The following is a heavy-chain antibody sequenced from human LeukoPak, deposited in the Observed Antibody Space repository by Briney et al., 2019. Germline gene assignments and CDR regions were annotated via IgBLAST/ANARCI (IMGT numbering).Heavy chain of an antibody. CDR2: IIPIFGTP. CDR1: GGTFSNYA. J-gene: IGHJ5*02. D-gene: IGHD6-13*01. Sequence: ASVTVSCKASGGTFSNYAINWVRQAPGQGLEWMGGIIPIFGTPNYAQKFQGRVTITADESTSTAYMELRSLKSEDTAVYYCARDWGMGPSSSWAWGQGTLVTVSS. V-gene: IGHV1-69*13. CDR3: ARDWGMGPSSSWA.